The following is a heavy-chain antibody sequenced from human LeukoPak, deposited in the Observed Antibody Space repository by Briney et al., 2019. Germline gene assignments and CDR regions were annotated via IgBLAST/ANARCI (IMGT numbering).Heavy chain of an antibody. CDR3: ARAYCSSTSCPSLGAFDI. Sequence: ASVKVSCKGSGYTFTGYYIHWVRQAPGQGLEWMGWINPNSGGTNYPQKLQGRVTMTRDTAIRTPYIELNRLSSDDTAVYYCARAYCSSTSCPSLGAFDIWGQGTMVTVSS. D-gene: IGHD2-2*01. V-gene: IGHV1-2*02. CDR2: INPNSGGT. CDR1: GYTFTGYY. J-gene: IGHJ3*02.